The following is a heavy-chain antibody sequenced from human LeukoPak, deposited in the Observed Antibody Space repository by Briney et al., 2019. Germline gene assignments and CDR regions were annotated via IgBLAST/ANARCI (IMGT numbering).Heavy chain of an antibody. D-gene: IGHD1-26*01. CDR1: GYTFTGYY. J-gene: IGHJ6*03. V-gene: IGHV1-2*02. CDR2: INPNSGGT. CDR3: ARDGRGSLNYYYYYMDV. Sequence: GASVKASCKASGYTFTGYYMHWVRQAPGQGLEWMGWINPNSGGTNYAQKFQGRVTMTRDTSISTAYMELSRLRSDDTAVYYCARDGRGSLNYYYYYMDVWGKGTTVTVSS.